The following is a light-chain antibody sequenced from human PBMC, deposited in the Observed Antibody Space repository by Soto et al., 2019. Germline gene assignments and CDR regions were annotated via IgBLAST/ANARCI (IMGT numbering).Light chain of an antibody. CDR3: QQYYSTIT. CDR1: QSVLYSSNNKNY. CDR2: WAS. V-gene: IGKV4-1*01. J-gene: IGKJ5*01. Sequence: DIVMTQTPDSLAVSLGERATINCKSSQSVLYSSNNKNYLAWYQQKPGQPPKLLIYWASTRESGVPDRFSGSGSGTDFTLTISSLQAEDVAVYSCQQYYSTITFGQGTRLEIK.